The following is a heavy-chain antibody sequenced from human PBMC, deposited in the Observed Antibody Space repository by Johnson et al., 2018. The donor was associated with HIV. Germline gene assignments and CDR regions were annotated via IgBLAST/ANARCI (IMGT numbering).Heavy chain of an antibody. CDR3: ARAKNLFWSGYYDAFDI. V-gene: IGHV3-30*04. CDR1: GFTFTHYA. Sequence: QVQLVESGGGVVQPGRSLRLSCAASGFTFTHYAMDWVRQAPGKGLEWVAVISYDGSNKYYADSVKGRFTISRNNSKNTLYLQMNSLRAEDTAVYYCARAKNLFWSGYYDAFDIWGQGTMVTVSS. CDR2: ISYDGSNK. J-gene: IGHJ3*02. D-gene: IGHD3-3*01.